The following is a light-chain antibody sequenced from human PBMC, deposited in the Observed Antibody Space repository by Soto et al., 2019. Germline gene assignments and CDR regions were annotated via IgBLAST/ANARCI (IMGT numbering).Light chain of an antibody. CDR2: DAS. CDR3: QQYHNWPIT. V-gene: IGKV1-5*01. CDR1: QTITRW. Sequence: IQMSQSPSTLSASVGYGVTITCRASQTITRWMAWYQQKPGKAPKLLIYDASTLESGVPSRFSGSRSGTEFTLTISSLQSEDFAVYYCQQYHNWPITFGQGTRLEIK. J-gene: IGKJ5*01.